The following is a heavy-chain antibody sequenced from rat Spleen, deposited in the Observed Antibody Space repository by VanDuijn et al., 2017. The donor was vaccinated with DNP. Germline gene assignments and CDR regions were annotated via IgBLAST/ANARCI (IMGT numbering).Heavy chain of an antibody. D-gene: IGHD4-3*01. CDR3: ARWNSGHFDY. J-gene: IGHJ2*01. CDR1: GFNFNDYN. CDR2: IGSDGYAP. V-gene: IGHV5-22*01. Sequence: EVQLVESGGGLVQPGRSLKLSCAASGFNFNDYNMAWVRQAPKKGLEWVAYIGSDGYAPYYGDSVKGRFTISRDNAKNTLYLQMNSLRSEDMATYYCARWNSGHFDYWGQGVMVPVSS.